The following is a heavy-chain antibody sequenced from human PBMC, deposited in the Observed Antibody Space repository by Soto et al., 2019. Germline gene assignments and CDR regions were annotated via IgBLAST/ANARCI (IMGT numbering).Heavy chain of an antibody. V-gene: IGHV3-30-3*02. D-gene: IGHD1-1*01. Sequence: GGPLRLSCVASGFPFSSYALHLVRHAPRKALEWVALISNDGMNTFYADSVKGRMTVSRDKAEKIMYLQINSLTAEETAVYYCAKGLRFMEHWGEGTVVTVSS. CDR2: ISNDGMNT. J-gene: IGHJ1*01. CDR1: GFPFSSYA. CDR3: AKGLRFMEH.